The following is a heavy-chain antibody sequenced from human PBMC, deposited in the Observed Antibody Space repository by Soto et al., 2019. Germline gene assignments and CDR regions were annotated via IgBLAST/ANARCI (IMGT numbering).Heavy chain of an antibody. CDR1: GFTFRSAG. CDR2: IWYDGTTE. CDR3: ARYSSAPYYGMDV. V-gene: IGHV3-33*01. Sequence: GGSLRLSCEVSGFTFRSAGMHWVRQAPGKGREWVAVIWYDGTTEYYAHSVRGRFTISRDSAKNTLYLQMNSLRAEDTAVYYCARYSSAPYYGMDVWGQATTVTVSS. D-gene: IGHD2-21*01. J-gene: IGHJ6*02.